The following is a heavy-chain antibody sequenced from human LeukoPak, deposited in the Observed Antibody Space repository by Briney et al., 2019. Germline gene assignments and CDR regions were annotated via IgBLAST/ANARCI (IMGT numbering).Heavy chain of an antibody. CDR1: GYTFTDYY. V-gene: IGHV1-69-2*01. CDR3: ARDLGDTGGY. J-gene: IGHJ4*02. D-gene: IGHD2-8*02. Sequence: ASVKVSCKASGYTFTDYYMHWVQQAPGRGLEWMGRVDPADGEAAYAEKFQGRVTITADPSKDTAYMELSSLRSEDTAVYYCARDLGDTGGYWGQGTLVTVSS. CDR2: VDPADGEA.